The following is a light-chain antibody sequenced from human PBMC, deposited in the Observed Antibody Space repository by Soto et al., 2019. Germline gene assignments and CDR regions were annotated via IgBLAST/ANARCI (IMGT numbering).Light chain of an antibody. Sequence: QSVLIQPASVSGSPGQSITISCTGTSSDVGSYSYVSWYQQHPGTAPKLMIYEVTNRPSGVSNRFSGSKSGNTASLTISGLQAEDEADYYCSSYTSTSTLVVFGTGTKLTVL. CDR1: SSDVGSYSY. CDR2: EVT. V-gene: IGLV2-14*01. CDR3: SSYTSTSTLVV. J-gene: IGLJ1*01.